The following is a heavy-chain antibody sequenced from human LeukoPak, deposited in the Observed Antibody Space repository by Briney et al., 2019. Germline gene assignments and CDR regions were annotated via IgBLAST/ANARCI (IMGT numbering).Heavy chain of an antibody. D-gene: IGHD3-16*01. CDR2: IGWNSGSI. CDR1: GFTFDDYA. J-gene: IGHJ6*02. Sequence: PGGSLRLSCAASGFTFDDYAMHWVRQAPGKGLEWVSGIGWNSGSIGYADSVKGRFTISRDNAKNSLYLQMNSLRAEDTALYYCARVATGAFGYYYGMDVWGQGTTVTVSS. CDR3: ARVATGAFGYYYGMDV. V-gene: IGHV3-9*01.